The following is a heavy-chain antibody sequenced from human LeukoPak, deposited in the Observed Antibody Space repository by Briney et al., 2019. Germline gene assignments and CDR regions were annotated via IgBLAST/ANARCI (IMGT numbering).Heavy chain of an antibody. CDR2: FDPEDGET. CDR1: GYTLTELS. V-gene: IGHV1-24*01. Sequence: ASVKVSCKVSGYTLTELSTHWVRQAPGKGLEWMGGFDPEDGETIYAQKFQGRVTMTEDTSTDTAYMELSSLRSEDTAVYYCATDLRPYDFWSGYRDYWGQGTLVTVSS. J-gene: IGHJ4*02. CDR3: ATDLRPYDFWSGYRDY. D-gene: IGHD3-3*01.